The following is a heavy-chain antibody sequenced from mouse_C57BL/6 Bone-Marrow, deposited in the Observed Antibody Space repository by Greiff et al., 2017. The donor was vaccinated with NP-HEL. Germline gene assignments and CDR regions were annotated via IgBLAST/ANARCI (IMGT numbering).Heavy chain of an antibody. CDR1: GFTFSDYY. CDR2: INYDGSST. Sequence: EVKLVESEGGLVQPGSSMKLSCTASGFTFSDYYMAWVRQVPEKGLEWVANINYDGSSTYYLDSLKSRFIISRDNAKNILYLQMSSLKSEDTATYYCARDRDYYGSREWYFDVWGTGTTVTVSS. J-gene: IGHJ1*03. CDR3: ARDRDYYGSREWYFDV. D-gene: IGHD1-1*01. V-gene: IGHV5-16*01.